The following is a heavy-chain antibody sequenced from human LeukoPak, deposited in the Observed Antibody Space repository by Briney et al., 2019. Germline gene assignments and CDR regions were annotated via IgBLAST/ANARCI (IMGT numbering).Heavy chain of an antibody. Sequence: SVKVSCKASGGTFSSYAISWVRQAPGQGLEWMGGIIPIFGTANYAQKFQGRVTITADESTSTAYMELSSLRSEDTAVYYCARGRLWFGELLVPFYYYYMDVWGKGPRSPSP. CDR1: GGTFSSYA. CDR3: ARGRLWFGELLVPFYYYYMDV. V-gene: IGHV1-69*13. CDR2: IIPIFGTA. J-gene: IGHJ6*03. D-gene: IGHD3-10*01.